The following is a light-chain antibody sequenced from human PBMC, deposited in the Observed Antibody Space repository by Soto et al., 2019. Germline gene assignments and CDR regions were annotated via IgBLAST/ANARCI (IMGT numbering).Light chain of an antibody. CDR3: CAHSTSGTHV. J-gene: IGLJ1*01. CDR1: ASDVGAYKY. Sequence: QSVLTQPASVSGFPGQSITISCTGTASDVGAYKYVSWHQQHPGKAPKIIIYDVNSRPSGVSSRFSGSKSGNTASLTISGLQTDDEGDYYCCAHSTSGTHVFGTGTKVTVL. V-gene: IGLV2-14*03. CDR2: DVN.